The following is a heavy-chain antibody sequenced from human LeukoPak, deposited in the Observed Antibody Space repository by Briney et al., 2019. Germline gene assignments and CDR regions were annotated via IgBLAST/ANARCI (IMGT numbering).Heavy chain of an antibody. J-gene: IGHJ4*02. CDR3: ARESSSSWYDY. D-gene: IGHD6-13*01. CDR2: INPDSGGI. V-gene: IGHV1-2*02. Sequence: ASVKVSCKASGYTFTGYYMYWVRQAPGQGLEWMGWINPDSGGINYAQKFQGRVTMTRDTSISTAYMELSRLRSDDTAVYYCARESSSSWYDYWGQGTLVTVSS. CDR1: GYTFTGYY.